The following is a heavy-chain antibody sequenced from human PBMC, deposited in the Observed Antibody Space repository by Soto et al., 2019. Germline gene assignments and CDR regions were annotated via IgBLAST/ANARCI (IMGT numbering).Heavy chain of an antibody. CDR1: GFTFSSYA. CDR2: ISGSGGST. D-gene: IGHD4-4*01. CDR3: ARPRASTVTTSRLRTPFYYGMDV. J-gene: IGHJ6*02. Sequence: GGSLRLSCAASGFTFSSYAMSWVRQAPGKGLEWVSAISGSGGSTYYADSVKGRFTISRDNSKNTLYLQMNSLRAEDTAVYYCARPRASTVTTSRLRTPFYYGMDVWGQGTTVTVSS. V-gene: IGHV3-23*01.